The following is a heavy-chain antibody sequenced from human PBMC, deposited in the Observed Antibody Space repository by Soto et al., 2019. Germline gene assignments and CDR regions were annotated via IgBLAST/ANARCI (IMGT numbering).Heavy chain of an antibody. J-gene: IGHJ3*02. V-gene: IGHV3-48*03. CDR3: ARENSYDAFDI. CDR2: ISSSGNTI. CDR1: GFIFSSYG. Sequence: PGGSLRLSCAAFGFIFSSYGMNWVRQAPGKGLEWVSYISSSGNTIYYADSVKGRFTISRDNAKNSLYLQMNSLRAEDTAVYYCARENSYDAFDIWGQGTMVTVS. D-gene: IGHD5-18*01.